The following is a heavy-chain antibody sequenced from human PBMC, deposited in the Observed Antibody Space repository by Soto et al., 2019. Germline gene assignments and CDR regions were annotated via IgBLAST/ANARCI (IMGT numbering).Heavy chain of an antibody. D-gene: IGHD5-18*01. V-gene: IGHV1-8*02. CDR2: MEPGSGDT. CDR3: ARMESFGSLNWFDP. Sequence: GASVKVSCNASGYTFTNNDVSWVRQATGQGLEWMGWMEPGSGDTGYAQKFQGRVTMTRDISIATAYMELNSLTSEDTAIYYCARMESFGSLNWFDPWGQGTLVTVSS. J-gene: IGHJ5*02. CDR1: GYTFTNND.